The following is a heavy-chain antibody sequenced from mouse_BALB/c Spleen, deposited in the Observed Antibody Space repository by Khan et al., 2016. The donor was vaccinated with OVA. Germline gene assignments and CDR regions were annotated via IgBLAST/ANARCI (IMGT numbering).Heavy chain of an antibody. V-gene: IGHV3-2*02. CDR2: ISYSGST. D-gene: IGHD1-2*01. CDR1: GYSITSGYG. CDR3: ARTARIKY. Sequence: QLEESGPGLVKPSQSLSLTCTVTGYSITSGYGWNWIRQFPGNKLEWMGYISYSGSTNYNPSLKSRISITRDTSKNQFFLQLNSETTKDTATYYCARTARIKYWGQGTTLTVSS. J-gene: IGHJ2*01.